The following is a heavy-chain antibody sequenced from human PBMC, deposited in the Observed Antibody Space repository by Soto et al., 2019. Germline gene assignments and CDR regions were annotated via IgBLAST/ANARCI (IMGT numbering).Heavy chain of an antibody. CDR2: IIPVFGTT. D-gene: IGHD5-12*01. CDR1: GGTFKNNG. CDR3: ASENGVAVATILYYFDY. V-gene: IGHV1-69*13. J-gene: IGHJ4*02. Sequence: SVKVSCKAPGGTFKNNGISWVRQAPGQGLDWMGGIIPVFGTTNYAQKFQGRLTITADEFTSTVYMELSRLRYEDTAVYYCASENGVAVATILYYFDYWGPGTLVTVSS.